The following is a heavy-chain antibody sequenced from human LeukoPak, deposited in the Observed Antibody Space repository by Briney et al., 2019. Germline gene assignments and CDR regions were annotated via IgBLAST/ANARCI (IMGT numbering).Heavy chain of an antibody. CDR2: ISAYNGNT. V-gene: IGHV1-18*01. CDR3: ARASGSYPNPVDY. D-gene: IGHD1-26*01. CDR1: GYTFTNYG. Sequence: WASVKVSCKASGYTFTNYGVTWVRQAPGQGLEWMGWISAYNGNTNYAQKLQGRVTMTPDTSTSTAYMELRSLRSDDTAVYYCARASGSYPNPVDYWGQGTLVTVSS. J-gene: IGHJ4*02.